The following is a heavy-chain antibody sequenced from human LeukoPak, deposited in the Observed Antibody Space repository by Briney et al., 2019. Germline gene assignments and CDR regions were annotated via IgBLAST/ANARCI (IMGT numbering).Heavy chain of an antibody. J-gene: IGHJ4*02. CDR2: ISGSGGST. Sequence: PGGSLRLSCAASGFIFSNYGMNWVRQAPGKGLEWVSAISGSGGSTYYTYSVKGRFTISRDNSKNTLYLQMNSLRAEDTAVYYCAKPLGGSSGWYPTFDYWGQGTLVTVSS. CDR3: AKPLGGSSGWYPTFDY. D-gene: IGHD6-19*01. V-gene: IGHV3-23*01. CDR1: GFIFSNYG.